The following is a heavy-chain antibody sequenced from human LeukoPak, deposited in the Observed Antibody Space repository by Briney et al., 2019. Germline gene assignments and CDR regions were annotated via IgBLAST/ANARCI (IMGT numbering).Heavy chain of an antibody. D-gene: IGHD3-3*01. Sequence: GESLKISCKGSGYSFTSYWIGWVRRMPGKGLEWMGIIYPGDSDTRYSPSFQGQVTISADKSISTAYLQWSSLKASDTAMYYCASSYYDFWSGYYKGAFDIWGQGTMVTVSS. V-gene: IGHV5-51*01. CDR2: IYPGDSDT. CDR3: ASSYYDFWSGYYKGAFDI. CDR1: GYSFTSYW. J-gene: IGHJ3*02.